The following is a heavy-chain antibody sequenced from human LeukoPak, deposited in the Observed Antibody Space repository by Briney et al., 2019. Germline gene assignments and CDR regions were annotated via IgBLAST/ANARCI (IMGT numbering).Heavy chain of an antibody. CDR2: IWYDGSNK. D-gene: IGHD6-6*01. CDR1: GFTFSSYG. J-gene: IGHJ6*03. CDR3: ARDGSSSYFDARYYYYYMDV. Sequence: GGSLRLSCAASGFTFSSYGMHWVRQAPGKGLEWVAVIWYDGSNKYYADSVKGRFTISRDNSKNTLYLQMNSLRAEDTAVYYCARDGSSSYFDARYYYYYMDVWGKGTTVTVSS. V-gene: IGHV3-33*01.